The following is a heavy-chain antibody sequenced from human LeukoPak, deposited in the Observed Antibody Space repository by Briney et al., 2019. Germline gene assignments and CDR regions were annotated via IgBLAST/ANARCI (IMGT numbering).Heavy chain of an antibody. J-gene: IGHJ5*02. CDR2: SNNSGKT. CDR1: GGXFSGNY. V-gene: IGHV4-34*01. Sequence: SETLSLTCAVYGGXFSGNYWGWFGQPPGRGRGWMGESNNSGKTNYNTSLKSRVTISLDTSKNHFSLKLSSVTAADTAVYYCAREYTGYDLLLGFNRLDPWGQGTLVTVSS. CDR3: AREYTGYDLLLGFNRLDP. D-gene: IGHD5-12*01.